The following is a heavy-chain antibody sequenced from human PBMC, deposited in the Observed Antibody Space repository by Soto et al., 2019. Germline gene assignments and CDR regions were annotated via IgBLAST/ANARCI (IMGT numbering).Heavy chain of an antibody. CDR1: GFTFTDAW. V-gene: IGHV3-15*01. Sequence: EVQLVESGGGSAKPGGCVRLSCAASGFTFTDAWMNWVRQVPGEGLEWVGHVKSQIDGGTTDSDAALDGRVTISRDDSKNRVSLQLNRLRTDDTAVYYCASGSARFDFWGQGTLVTVSS. D-gene: IGHD6-6*01. CDR2: VKSQIDGGTT. CDR3: ASGSARFDF. J-gene: IGHJ5*01.